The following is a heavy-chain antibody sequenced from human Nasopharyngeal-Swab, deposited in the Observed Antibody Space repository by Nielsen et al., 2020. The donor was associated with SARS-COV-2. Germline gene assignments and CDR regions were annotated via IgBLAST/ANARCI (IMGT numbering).Heavy chain of an antibody. D-gene: IGHD3-22*01. J-gene: IGHJ4*02. CDR1: GYTFTSYG. V-gene: IGHV1-18*01. CDR2: ISAYNGNT. CDR3: ARESPPIKGDSSGYLN. Sequence: ASVKVSCKASGYTFTSYGISWVRQAPGQGLEWMGWISAYNGNTNYAQKLQGRVTMTTDTSTSTAYMELRSLRSDDTAVYYCARESPPIKGDSSGYLNWGQGTLVTVSS.